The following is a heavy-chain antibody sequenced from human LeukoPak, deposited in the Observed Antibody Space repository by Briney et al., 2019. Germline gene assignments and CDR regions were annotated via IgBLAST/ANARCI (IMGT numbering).Heavy chain of an antibody. D-gene: IGHD3-3*01. CDR1: GYTFTGYY. CDR3: AREIENYDFWSGYYNPNAFDI. Sequence: ASVKVSCKASGYTFTGYYMHWVRQAPGQGLAWMGWINPNSGGTNYAQKFQGRVTLTRDTSISTAYMELSRLRSDDTAVYYCAREIENYDFWSGYYNPNAFDIWGQGTMVTVSS. CDR2: INPNSGGT. V-gene: IGHV1-2*02. J-gene: IGHJ3*02.